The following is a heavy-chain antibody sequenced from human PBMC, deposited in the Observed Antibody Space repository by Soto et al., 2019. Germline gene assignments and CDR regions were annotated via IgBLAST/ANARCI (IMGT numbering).Heavy chain of an antibody. J-gene: IGHJ4*02. CDR2: ISGSGGST. CDR3: AQDVTHMVRSRAFY. V-gene: IGHV3-23*01. CDR1: GFTFSSYA. Sequence: PGGSLRLSCAASGFTFSSYAMSWVCQAPGKGLEWVSAISGSGGSTYYADSVKGRFTISRDNSKNTLYLQMNSLRAEDTAVYYCAQDVTHMVRSRAFYWGQGTLVTVSS. D-gene: IGHD3-10*01.